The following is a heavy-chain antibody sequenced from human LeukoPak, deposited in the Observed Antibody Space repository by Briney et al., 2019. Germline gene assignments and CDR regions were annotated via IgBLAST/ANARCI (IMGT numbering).Heavy chain of an antibody. CDR2: ISYVGSNK. D-gene: IGHD1-1*01. Sequence: QTGGSLRLSCAASGFTFSSHAMHWVRQAPGKGLEWMAVISYVGSNKFYADSVKGRFTISRDNSKNTLYLQVNSLRVEDTAVYYCVKSTGEAYYYGMDVWGQGTTVTVSS. CDR1: GFTFSSHA. J-gene: IGHJ6*02. CDR3: VKSTGEAYYYGMDV. V-gene: IGHV3-30*18.